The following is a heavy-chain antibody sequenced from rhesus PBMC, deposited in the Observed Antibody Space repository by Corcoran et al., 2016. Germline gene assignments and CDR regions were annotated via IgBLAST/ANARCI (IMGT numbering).Heavy chain of an antibody. V-gene: IGHV4-65*01. J-gene: IGHJ4*01. D-gene: IGHD3-28*01. CDR2: ISGSSGST. Sequence: QVQLQESGPGLVKPSETLSLTCAVSGGSISSSNWWSWIRQPPGKGLEWIGYISGSSGSTYYNPSLKSRVTISTDTSKNQFSLKLSSVTAADTAVYYCAGGYDSGYYIFDYWGQGVLVTVSS. CDR3: AGGYDSGYYIFDY. CDR1: GGSISSSNW.